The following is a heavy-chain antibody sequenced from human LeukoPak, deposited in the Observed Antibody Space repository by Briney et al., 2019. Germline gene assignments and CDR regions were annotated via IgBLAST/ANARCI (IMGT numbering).Heavy chain of an antibody. D-gene: IGHD3-22*01. J-gene: IGHJ6*02. CDR2: ISAYNGNT. Sequence: ASVKVSCKASGYTFTSYGISWVRQAPGQGLEWMGWISAYNGNTNYAQKLQGRVTMTTDTSTSTAYMELRSLRSDDTAVYYCARDRPPSLHYYDSSGYPATPRRGYYYGMDVWGQGTTVTVPS. CDR3: ARDRPPSLHYYDSSGYPATPRRGYYYGMDV. CDR1: GYTFTSYG. V-gene: IGHV1-18*01.